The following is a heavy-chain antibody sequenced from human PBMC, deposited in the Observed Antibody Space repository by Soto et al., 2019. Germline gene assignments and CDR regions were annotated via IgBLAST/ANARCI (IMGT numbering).Heavy chain of an antibody. CDR2: ISGSGGST. Sequence: EVQLLESGGGLVQPGGSLRLSCAASGFTFSSYAMSWVRQAPGKGLEWVSAISGSGGSTYYADSVKGRFTISRYNSKNRLYLQMNSLRAEDTAVYLCAKSTLLCFGETYWGQGTLVTVSS. CDR3: AKSTLLCFGETY. J-gene: IGHJ4*02. V-gene: IGHV3-23*01. CDR1: GFTFSSYA. D-gene: IGHD3-10*01.